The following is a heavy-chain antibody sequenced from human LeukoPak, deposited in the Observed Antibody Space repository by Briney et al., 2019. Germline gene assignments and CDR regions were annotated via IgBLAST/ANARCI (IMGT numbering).Heavy chain of an antibody. Sequence: GASVKVSCKASGYTFTSYYMHWVRQAPGQGLEWMGRINPNSGGTNYAQKFQGRVTMTRDTSISTAYMELSRLRSDDTAVYYCARVSRFYCSSTSCYGSDWFDPWGQGTLVTVSS. J-gene: IGHJ5*02. CDR2: INPNSGGT. V-gene: IGHV1-2*06. CDR3: ARVSRFYCSSTSCYGSDWFDP. CDR1: GYTFTSYY. D-gene: IGHD2-2*01.